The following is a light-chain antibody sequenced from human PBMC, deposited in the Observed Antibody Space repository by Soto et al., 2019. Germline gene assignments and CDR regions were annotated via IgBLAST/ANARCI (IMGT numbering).Light chain of an antibody. Sequence: QSALTQPASVSGSPGQSITISCTGTSSDVGSYNLVSWYQQHPGKAPKLMIYEGSKRPSGVSNRFSGSKSGNTDSLAISGLQAEDEAAYYCCSYAGSSTWVFGGGTKLTVL. CDR3: CSYAGSSTWV. CDR1: SSDVGSYNL. CDR2: EGS. J-gene: IGLJ3*02. V-gene: IGLV2-23*01.